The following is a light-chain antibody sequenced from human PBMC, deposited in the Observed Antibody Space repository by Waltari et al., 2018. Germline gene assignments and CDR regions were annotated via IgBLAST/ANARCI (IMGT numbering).Light chain of an antibody. CDR2: WAS. CDR1: PSVLYRSNNKNY. Sequence: DIVMTQSPDSLAVSLGARASINCTSSPSVLYRSNNKNYLAWYQQKPGQPPKLLIYWASTRESGVPDRFSGSGSGTDFTLTISSLQAEDVAVYYCQQYYSTLRTFGQGTKVEIK. J-gene: IGKJ1*01. CDR3: QQYYSTLRT. V-gene: IGKV4-1*01.